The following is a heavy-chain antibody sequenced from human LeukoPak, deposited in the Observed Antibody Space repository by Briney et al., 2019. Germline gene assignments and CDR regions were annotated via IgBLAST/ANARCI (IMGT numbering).Heavy chain of an antibody. J-gene: IGHJ6*02. V-gene: IGHV3-53*01. Sequence: PGGTLRLSCVASGVTLRVNYMTWIRQTPGRGLEWVSVIYSDGTTKYADSAKGRFTISRDNSKSMVYLQMDRLRAEDTAVYYCARCKGGWSDHFYGMDVWGQGTTVTVSS. D-gene: IGHD6-19*01. CDR1: GVTLRVNY. CDR2: IYSDGTT. CDR3: ARCKGGWSDHFYGMDV.